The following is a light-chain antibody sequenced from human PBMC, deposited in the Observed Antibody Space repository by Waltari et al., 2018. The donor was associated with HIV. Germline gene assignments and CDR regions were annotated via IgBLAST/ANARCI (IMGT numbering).Light chain of an antibody. CDR2: EAS. V-gene: IGKV1-12*01. J-gene: IGKJ2*01. CDR1: QSVGTS. CDR3: QQADNFPHT. Sequence: TCRASQSVGTSVAWYQQKPDRTPKLVIFEASRLQTGVPSRFSGSGSGTYFTLTITSLQPEDLATYYCQQADNFPHTFGQGT.